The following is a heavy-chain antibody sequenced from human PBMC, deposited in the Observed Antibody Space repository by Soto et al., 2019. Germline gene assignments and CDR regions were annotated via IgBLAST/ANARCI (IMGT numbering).Heavy chain of an antibody. V-gene: IGHV3-30*18. CDR1: GFTFSSYG. J-gene: IGHJ4*02. Sequence: GGSLRLSXAASGFTFSSYGMHWVRQAPGKGLEWVAVISYDGSNKYYADSVKGRFTISRDNSKNTLYLQMNSLRAEDTAVYYCAKDRDYGGNLALDYWGQGTLVTVS. D-gene: IGHD4-17*01. CDR2: ISYDGSNK. CDR3: AKDRDYGGNLALDY.